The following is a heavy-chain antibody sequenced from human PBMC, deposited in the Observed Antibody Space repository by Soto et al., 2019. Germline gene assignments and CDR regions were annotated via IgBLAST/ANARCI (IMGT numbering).Heavy chain of an antibody. D-gene: IGHD3-22*01. Sequence: DVQLLESGGDLAQPGGSLRLSCEASGFTFNNYAIAWVRQAPGKGLEWVSGITSSGAAYYADSVKGRFTISRDNSKNTVYLQMTSLRAEDTAVYYCAKGESSVSARDFDPWGHGTLVTVSS. CDR2: ITSSGAA. V-gene: IGHV3-23*01. J-gene: IGHJ5*02. CDR1: GFTFNNYA. CDR3: AKGESSVSARDFDP.